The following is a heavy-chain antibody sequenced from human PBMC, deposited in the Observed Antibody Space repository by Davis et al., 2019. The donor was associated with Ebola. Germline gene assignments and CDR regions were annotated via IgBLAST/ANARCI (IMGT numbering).Heavy chain of an antibody. CDR1: VITFSSYA. Sequence: GESLKISCTDSVITFSSYAMTWVRQAPGKGLEWVSAISGSGGSTYYADSVKGRFTISRDNSKNTLYLQMNSLRAEDTAVYYCATLAASFYYYGMDVWGQGTTVTVSS. CDR2: ISGSGGST. D-gene: IGHD2-15*01. V-gene: IGHV3-23*01. J-gene: IGHJ6*02. CDR3: ATLAASFYYYGMDV.